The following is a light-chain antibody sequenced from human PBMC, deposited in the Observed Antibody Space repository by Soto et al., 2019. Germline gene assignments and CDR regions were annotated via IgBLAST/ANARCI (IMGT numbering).Light chain of an antibody. CDR3: QQYNSYPWT. CDR1: QSISSW. Sequence: DIQMTQSPSTLSASVGDSVTITCRASQSISSWLAWYQQKPGKAPKLLIYDASSLESGVPSRFSGSGSGTEFTLTISSLQPDNVATYYCQQYNSYPWTLGQGTKVDIK. CDR2: DAS. J-gene: IGKJ1*01. V-gene: IGKV1-5*01.